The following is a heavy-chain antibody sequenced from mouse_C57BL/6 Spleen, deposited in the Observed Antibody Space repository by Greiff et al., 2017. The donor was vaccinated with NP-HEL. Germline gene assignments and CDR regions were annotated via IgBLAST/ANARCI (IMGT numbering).Heavy chain of an antibody. CDR2: IWTGGDT. V-gene: IGHV2-9-1*01. CDR1: GFSLTSYA. D-gene: IGHD2-4*01. Sequence: QVQLKESGPGLVAPSQSLSITCTVSGFSLTSYAISWVRQPPGKGLEWLGVIWTGGDTNYNSALKSRLSISKDNSKSQVFLKMNSLQTDDTARYYCAGIYYDYGGGNYYAMDYWGQGTSVTVSS. CDR3: AGIYYDYGGGNYYAMDY. J-gene: IGHJ4*01.